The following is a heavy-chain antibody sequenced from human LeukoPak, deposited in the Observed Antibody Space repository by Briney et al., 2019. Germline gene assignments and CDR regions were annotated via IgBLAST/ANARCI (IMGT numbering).Heavy chain of an antibody. D-gene: IGHD2-2*01. CDR2: ISSSSSYI. J-gene: IGHJ4*02. V-gene: IGHV3-21*01. CDR1: GFTFSSYS. Sequence: PGGSLRLSCAASGFTFSSYSMNWVRQAPGKGLEWVSSISSSSSYIYYADSVKGRFTISRDNAKNSLYLQMNSLRAEDTAVYYCASEYCSSTSCYPNWGQGTLVTVSS. CDR3: ASEYCSSTSCYPN.